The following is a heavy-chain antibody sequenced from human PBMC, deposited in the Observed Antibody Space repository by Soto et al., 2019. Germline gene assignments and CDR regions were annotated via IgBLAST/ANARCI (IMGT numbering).Heavy chain of an antibody. J-gene: IGHJ3*02. CDR1: GVSISSGRYS. CDR2: IYHSGST. Sequence: ASETLSLTCAASGVSISSGRYSWSWIRQPPRKGLEWIGYIYHSGSTYYNPSLKSRVTISVDRSKNQFSLKLSSVTAADTAVYYCARDRYYYDSSGYQKMDAFDIWGQGTMVT. V-gene: IGHV4-30-2*01. D-gene: IGHD3-22*01. CDR3: ARDRYYYDSSGYQKMDAFDI.